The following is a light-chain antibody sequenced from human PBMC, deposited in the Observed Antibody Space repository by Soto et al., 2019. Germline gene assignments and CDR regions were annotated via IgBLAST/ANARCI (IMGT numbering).Light chain of an antibody. Sequence: QSALTQPASVSGSPGQSITISCTGTSSDVGGYNYVSWYQQHPGKAPKLMIYDVSNRPSGVSNRFSGSKSGNTASLTISGLQAEDEADYYCSSATVFGTGTKVTVL. CDR1: SSDVGGYNY. CDR2: DVS. CDR3: SSATV. V-gene: IGLV2-14*01. J-gene: IGLJ1*01.